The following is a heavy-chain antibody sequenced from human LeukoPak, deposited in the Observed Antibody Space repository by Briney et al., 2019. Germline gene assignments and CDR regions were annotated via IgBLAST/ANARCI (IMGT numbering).Heavy chain of an antibody. D-gene: IGHD3-16*02. V-gene: IGHV3-73*01. CDR3: TRLPGVHDYVWGSYRPVDY. CDR1: GVTFSGSA. CDR2: IRSKANSCAT. Sequence: GGSLRLSCAASGVTFSGSAMHWVRQASGEGVEGVGRIRSKANSCATAYAASVKGRFTISRDDSKNTAYLQMNSLKTEDTAVYYCTRLPGVHDYVWGSYRPVDYWGQGALVTVSS. J-gene: IGHJ4*02.